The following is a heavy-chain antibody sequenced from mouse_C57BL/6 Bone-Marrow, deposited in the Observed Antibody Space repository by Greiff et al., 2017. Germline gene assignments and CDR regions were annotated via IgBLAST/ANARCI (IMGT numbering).Heavy chain of an antibody. CDR3: ARQDLTVASRGFDG. J-gene: IGHJ1*03. CDR2: IHPNSGST. D-gene: IGHD1-1*01. V-gene: IGHV1-64*01. Sequence: VQLQQPGAELVKPGASVKLSCKASGYTFTSYWMHWVKQRPGQGLEWIGMIHPNSGSTNYNEKFKSKATLTVDKSSSTAYMQLSSLTSEDSAVYYCARQDLTVASRGFDGWGTGTTVTVSS. CDR1: GYTFTSYW.